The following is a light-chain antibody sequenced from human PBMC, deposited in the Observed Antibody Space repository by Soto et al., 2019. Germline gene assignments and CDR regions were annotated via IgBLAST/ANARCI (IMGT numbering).Light chain of an antibody. CDR1: QSVSSN. J-gene: IGKJ4*01. V-gene: IGKV3D-15*01. CDR2: GAY. CDR3: KQHNNWPLT. Sequence: EIVMTQSPATLSVSPGERATLSCRASQSVSSNLAWYQQKPGQAPRLLIYGAYTRATGIQARFSGSGSGTEFTLTIRSLQSEDFATYYCKQHNNWPLTVGGGTKVDIK.